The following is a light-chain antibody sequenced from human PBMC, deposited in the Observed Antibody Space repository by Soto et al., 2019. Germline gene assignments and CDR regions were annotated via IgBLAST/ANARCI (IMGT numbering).Light chain of an antibody. J-gene: IGKJ1*01. Sequence: IVMTQSPLSLSVTPGAAASISCMSSARLLHKNGYNYVDWYMQKPGQSPQLLIYLGSNRASGVPDRFSGSGSDTYFTLEMSRVEADDVGVYYCMQPLENFRTFGQGTKVEIK. V-gene: IGKV2-28*01. CDR2: LGS. CDR3: MQPLENFRT. CDR1: ARLLHKNGYNY.